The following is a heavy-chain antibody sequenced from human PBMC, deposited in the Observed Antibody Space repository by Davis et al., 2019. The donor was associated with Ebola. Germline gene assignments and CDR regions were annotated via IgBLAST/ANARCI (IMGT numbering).Heavy chain of an antibody. CDR3: SRGGAVKFDY. J-gene: IGHJ4*02. Sequence: GESLKISCAVSGITFSRYAMHWVRQAPGKGLEWVANIKQDGSEIHYVDSVKGRFTISRDNTKNSLYLQMNSLRDEDTALYYCSRGGAVKFDYWGQGTLVTVSS. CDR1: GITFSRYA. D-gene: IGHD4-17*01. CDR2: IKQDGSEI. V-gene: IGHV3-7*01.